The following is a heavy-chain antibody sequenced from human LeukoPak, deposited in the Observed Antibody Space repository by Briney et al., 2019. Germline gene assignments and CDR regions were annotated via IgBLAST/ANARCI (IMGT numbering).Heavy chain of an antibody. D-gene: IGHD4-17*01. CDR3: AREGDYGDYFDY. V-gene: IGHV4-4*07. CDR1: GGSISSYY. CDR2: IYTSGST. J-gene: IGHJ4*02. Sequence: SETLSLTCTVSGGSISSYYWSWIRQPAGKGLEWIGRIYTSGSTNYNPSLKSRVTMSVGTSKNRFSLKLSSVTAADTAVYYCAREGDYGDYFDYWGQGTLVTVSS.